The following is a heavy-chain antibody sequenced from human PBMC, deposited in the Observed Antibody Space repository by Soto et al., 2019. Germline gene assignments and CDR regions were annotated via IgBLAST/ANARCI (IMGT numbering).Heavy chain of an antibody. CDR3: TTYYGDYRSGAFDI. CDR1: GFTFSNAW. D-gene: IGHD4-17*01. J-gene: IGHJ3*02. Sequence: EVQLVESGGGLVKPGGSLRLSCAASGFTFSNAWMSWVRQAPGKGLEWVGRIKSKTDGGTTNYAAPVKGRFTISRDDSKNTLYLQLNSLKTEDTAVYSCTTYYGDYRSGAFDIWGQGTMVTVSS. CDR2: IKSKTDGGTT. V-gene: IGHV3-15*01.